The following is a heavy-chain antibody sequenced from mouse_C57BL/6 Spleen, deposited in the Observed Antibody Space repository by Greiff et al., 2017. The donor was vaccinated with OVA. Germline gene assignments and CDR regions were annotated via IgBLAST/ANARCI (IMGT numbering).Heavy chain of an antibody. Sequence: EVKLMESGEGLVKPGGSLKLSCAASGFTFSSYAMSWVRQTPEKRLEWVAYISSGGDYIYYADTVKGRFTISRDNATNTLYLQMSSLKSEDTAMYYCTRLDSSGSYFDYWGQGTTLTVSS. J-gene: IGHJ2*01. CDR3: TRLDSSGSYFDY. CDR1: GFTFSSYA. D-gene: IGHD3-2*02. CDR2: ISSGGDYI. V-gene: IGHV5-9-1*02.